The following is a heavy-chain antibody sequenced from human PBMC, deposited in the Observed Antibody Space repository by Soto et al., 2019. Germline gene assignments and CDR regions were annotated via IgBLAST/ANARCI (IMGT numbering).Heavy chain of an antibody. V-gene: IGHV4-31*03. Sequence: SETLSLTCTVSGGSISSGGYYWSWIRQHPGKGLEWIGYIYYSGSTYYNPSLKSRVTISVDTSKNQFSLKLSSVTAADTAVYYCARESITIFGGRFDPWGQGTLVTVSS. CDR3: ARESITIFGGRFDP. D-gene: IGHD3-3*01. J-gene: IGHJ5*02. CDR2: IYYSGST. CDR1: GGSISSGGYY.